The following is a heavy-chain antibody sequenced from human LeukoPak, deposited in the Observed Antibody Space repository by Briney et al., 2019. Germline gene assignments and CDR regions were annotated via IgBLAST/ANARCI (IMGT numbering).Heavy chain of an antibody. CDR2: INHSGST. CDR1: GGSFSGYY. D-gene: IGHD2-15*01. Sequence: SETLSLTCAVYGGSFSGYYWSWICQPPGKGLEWIGEINHSGSTNYNPSLKSRVTMALDTSGNQVSLKLTSVTAADTAVYYCARAPSGCGGTCPSDHWGPGTLVTVSS. J-gene: IGHJ4*02. CDR3: ARAPSGCGGTCPSDH. V-gene: IGHV4-34*01.